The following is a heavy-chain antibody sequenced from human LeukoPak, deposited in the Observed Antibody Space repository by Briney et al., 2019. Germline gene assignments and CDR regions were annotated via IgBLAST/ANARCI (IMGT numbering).Heavy chain of an antibody. CDR2: ISYDGRNK. CDR1: GFTFSNYA. CDR3: VTYRQVMLPFEA. Sequence: GGSLRLSCAASGFTFSNYAMHWVRQAPGKGLEWMSVISYDGRNKYFADSVRGRFTISRDNSKSTLSLQMNSLRAEDTAIYYCVTYRQVMLPFEAWGQGTLVTVSS. J-gene: IGHJ5*02. V-gene: IGHV3-30*04. D-gene: IGHD5-18*01.